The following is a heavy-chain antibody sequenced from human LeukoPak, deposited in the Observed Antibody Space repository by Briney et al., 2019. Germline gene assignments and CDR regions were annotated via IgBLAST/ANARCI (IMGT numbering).Heavy chain of an antibody. D-gene: IGHD5-12*01. J-gene: IGHJ6*03. CDR1: GYTFTSYA. V-gene: IGHV1-3*01. CDR2: INAGNGNT. Sequence: ASVKVSCKASGYTFTSYAMHWVRQAPGRRLEWMGWINAGNGNTKYSQKFQGRVTITRDTSASTAYMELSSLRSDDTAVYYCARVATGYYYYMDVWGKGTTVTVSS. CDR3: ARVATGYYYYMDV.